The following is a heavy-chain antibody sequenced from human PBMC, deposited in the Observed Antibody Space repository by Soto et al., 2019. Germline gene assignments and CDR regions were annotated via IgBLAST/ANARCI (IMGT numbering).Heavy chain of an antibody. CDR3: ARGRGAAADYFAF. D-gene: IGHD6-13*01. V-gene: IGHV3-11*05. CDR2: STSHT. Sequence: STSHTNYADSVKGRFTISRDNAKNSLFLQMNSLRAEDTAVYYCARGRGAAADYFAFWGQGTLVTVS. J-gene: IGHJ4*02.